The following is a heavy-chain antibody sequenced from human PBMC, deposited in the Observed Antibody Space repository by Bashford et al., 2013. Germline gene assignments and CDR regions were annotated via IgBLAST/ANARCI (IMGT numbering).Heavy chain of an antibody. CDR1: GDSVSSGSNY. CDR3: ARVGVHHDILIGYYKSRLDY. J-gene: IGHJ4*02. V-gene: IGHV4-61*01. D-gene: IGHD3-9*01. CDR2: IYYNGAT. Sequence: SSETLSLTCTVSGDSVSSGSNYWSWIRQPPGKGLEWIGYIYYNGATNYNPSLRSRVTISVDTSNNQFSLRLNSGTAADTAVYYCARVGVHHDILIGYYKSRLDYWGQGTLVTVSS.